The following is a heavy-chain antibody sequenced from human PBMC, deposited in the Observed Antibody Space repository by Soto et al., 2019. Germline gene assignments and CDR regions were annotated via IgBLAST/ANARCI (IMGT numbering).Heavy chain of an antibody. CDR3: ARQSYYYYGMDV. V-gene: IGHV4-39*01. Sequence: QLQLQESGPGLVKPSETLSLTCTVSGGSISSSSYYWGWIRQPPGKGLEWIGSIYYSGSTHYNPSLKSRVTISVDTSKNQFSLKLSSVTAADTAVYDGARQSYYYYGMDVWGQGTTVTVSS. J-gene: IGHJ6*02. CDR1: GGSISSSSYY. CDR2: IYYSGST.